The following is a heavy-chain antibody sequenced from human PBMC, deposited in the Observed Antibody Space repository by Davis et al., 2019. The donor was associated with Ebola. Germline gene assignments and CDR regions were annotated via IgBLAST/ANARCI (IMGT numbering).Heavy chain of an antibody. D-gene: IGHD3-3*01. CDR2: IYYSGST. CDR3: ARDRWYYDFWSGYRHYGMDV. V-gene: IGHV4-59*12. Sequence: PSETLSLTCTVSGGSISSYYWSWIRQPPGKGLEWIGYIYYSGSTNYNPSLKSRVTISVDTSKNQFSLKLSSVTAADTAVYYCARDRWYYDFWSGYRHYGMDVWGQGTTVTVSS. J-gene: IGHJ6*02. CDR1: GGSISSYY.